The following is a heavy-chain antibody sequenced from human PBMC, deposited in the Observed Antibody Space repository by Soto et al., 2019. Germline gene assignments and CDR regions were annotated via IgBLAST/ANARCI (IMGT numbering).Heavy chain of an antibody. V-gene: IGHV4-39*01. J-gene: IGHJ4*02. CDR3: AQNIKRQGRFDY. Sequence: SDTRSRTCSLSVAAITSTTYFWSFIRQPPGKGLEWVVSIYYSGKTHYNPSLKSRATISVDRSRNQFSLQVSSVTAAATAVYYCAQNIKRQGRFDYWGQGTVVTVSS. CDR1: VAAITSTTYF. CDR2: IYYSGKT.